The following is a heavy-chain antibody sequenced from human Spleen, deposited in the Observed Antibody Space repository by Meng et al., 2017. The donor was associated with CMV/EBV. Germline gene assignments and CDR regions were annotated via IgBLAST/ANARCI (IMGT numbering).Heavy chain of an antibody. D-gene: IGHD6-13*01. Sequence: ASGFTFSAYYMSWIRQAPGKGLEWVSYISSSGSTIYYADSVKGRFTISRDNAKNSLYLQMNSLRAEDTAVYYCARRWAAAGTGGFDPWGQGTLVTVSS. CDR1: GFTFSAYY. J-gene: IGHJ5*02. V-gene: IGHV3-11*04. CDR2: ISSSGSTI. CDR3: ARRWAAAGTGGFDP.